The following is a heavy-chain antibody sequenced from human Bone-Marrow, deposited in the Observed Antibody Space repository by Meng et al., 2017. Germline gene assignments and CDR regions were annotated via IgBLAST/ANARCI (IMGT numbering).Heavy chain of an antibody. J-gene: IGHJ4*02. V-gene: IGHV4-34*01. Sequence: QSELQWRGGGLLKASWTLSLTGVGAGGSFSDYYWSWIRQPPGKGLEWIGEINHSGSTNYNPSLESRATISVDTSQNNLSLKLSSVTAADSAVYYCARGPTTMAHDFDYWGQGTLVNVSS. CDR1: GGSFSDYY. CDR3: ARGPTTMAHDFDY. CDR2: INHSGST. D-gene: IGHD4-11*01.